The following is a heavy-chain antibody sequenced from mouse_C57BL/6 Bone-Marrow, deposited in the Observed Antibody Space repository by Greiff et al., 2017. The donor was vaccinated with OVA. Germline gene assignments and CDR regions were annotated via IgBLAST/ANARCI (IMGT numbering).Heavy chain of an antibody. CDR2: IYPRDGST. Sequence: VKLQESDAELVKPGASVKISCKVSGYTFTDHTIHWMKQRPEQGLEWIGYIYPRDGSTKYNEKFKGKATLTADKSSSTAYMQLNSLTSEDSAVYFCARRWGYYAFFDYWGQGTTLTVSS. V-gene: IGHV1-78*01. CDR3: ARRWGYYAFFDY. D-gene: IGHD2-3*01. CDR1: GYTFTDHT. J-gene: IGHJ2*01.